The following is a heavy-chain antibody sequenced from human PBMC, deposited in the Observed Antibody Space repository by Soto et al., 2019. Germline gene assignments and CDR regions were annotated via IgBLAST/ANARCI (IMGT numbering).Heavy chain of an antibody. CDR3: AKSSIWFGELLPYFDY. CDR1: GFTFSSYA. Sequence: PGGSLRLSCAASGFTFSSYAMSWARQAPGKGLECVSAISGSGGSTYYADSVKGRFTISRYNSKNTLYLQMNSLRAEDTAVYYCAKSSIWFGELLPYFDYWGQGTLVTVSS. V-gene: IGHV3-23*01. CDR2: ISGSGGST. D-gene: IGHD3-10*01. J-gene: IGHJ4*02.